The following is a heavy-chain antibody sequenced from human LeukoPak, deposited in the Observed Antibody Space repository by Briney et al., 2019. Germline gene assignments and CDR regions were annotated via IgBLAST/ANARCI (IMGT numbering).Heavy chain of an antibody. CDR2: IHTSGST. Sequence: SETLSLTCTVSGVSISSYYWSWIRQPAGKGLEWIGRIHTSGSTNYNPSLKSRVTMSVDTSKNQFSLKLSSVTAADTAVYYCARLRLWFGELLRPYNYFDYWGQGTLVTVSS. CDR1: GVSISSYY. V-gene: IGHV4-4*07. J-gene: IGHJ4*02. D-gene: IGHD3-10*01. CDR3: ARLRLWFGELLRPYNYFDY.